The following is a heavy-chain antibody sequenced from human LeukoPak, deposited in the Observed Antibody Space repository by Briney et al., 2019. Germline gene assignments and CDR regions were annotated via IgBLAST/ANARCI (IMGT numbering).Heavy chain of an antibody. CDR1: GYTFTSYG. CDR3: ARERECSSTSCYEDLYYYYYGMDV. CDR2: ISAYNGNT. Sequence: ASVKVSCKASGYTFTSYGFSWVRQAPGQGLEWMGWISAYNGNTRYAQKLQGRVTMTTDTSTSTAYMELRSLRSDDTAVYYCARERECSSTSCYEDLYYYYYGMDVWGQGTTVTVSS. D-gene: IGHD2-2*01. J-gene: IGHJ6*02. V-gene: IGHV1-18*01.